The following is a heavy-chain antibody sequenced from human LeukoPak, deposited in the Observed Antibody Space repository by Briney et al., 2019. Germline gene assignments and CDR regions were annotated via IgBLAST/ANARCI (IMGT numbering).Heavy chain of an antibody. D-gene: IGHD5-18*01. CDR2: IYHSGST. CDR3: ARARIQLWSKDAFDI. J-gene: IGHJ3*02. Sequence: SETLSLTCTVSGGSISSRSYYWGWIRQPPGKGLEWIGEIYHSGSTNYNPSLKSRVTISVDKSKNQFSLKLSSVTAADTAVYYCARARIQLWSKDAFDIWGQGTMVTVSS. V-gene: IGHV4-39*07. CDR1: GGSISSRSYY.